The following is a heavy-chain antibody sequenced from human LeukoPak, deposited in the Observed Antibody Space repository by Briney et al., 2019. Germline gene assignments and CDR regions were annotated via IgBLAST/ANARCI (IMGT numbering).Heavy chain of an antibody. CDR3: AKGGGYESQYYYYYLDV. J-gene: IGHJ6*03. D-gene: IGHD5-12*01. V-gene: IGHV3-30*02. Sequence: GGSLRLSCAASGFTFSSYGMYWVRQAPGKGLEWVAFIRYDGSNKYYADSVRGRFTVSRDNSKNTLYLQMKSLRAEDTAVYYCAKGGGYESQYYYYYLDVWGKGTTVTISS. CDR1: GFTFSSYG. CDR2: IRYDGSNK.